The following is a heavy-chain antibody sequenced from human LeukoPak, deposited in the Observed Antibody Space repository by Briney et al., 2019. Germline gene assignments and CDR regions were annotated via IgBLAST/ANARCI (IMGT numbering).Heavy chain of an antibody. CDR1: GSSFSTYD. V-gene: IGHV3-13*01. CDR3: VREWRGIASHYHGMDV. CDR2: IGTNEDT. J-gene: IGHJ6*02. D-gene: IGHD6-6*01. Sequence: GGSLRLSCVASGSSFSTYDMYWVRQAAGRGPEWVSAIGTNEDTFYLGSVKDRFTISRENGKNSLYLQMNSLRVDDTAVYYCVREWRGIASHYHGMDVWGQGTTVTVSS.